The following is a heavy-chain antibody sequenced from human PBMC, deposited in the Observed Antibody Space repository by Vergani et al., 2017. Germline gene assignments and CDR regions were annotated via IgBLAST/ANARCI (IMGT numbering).Heavy chain of an antibody. CDR3: ASDTHSGQRADR. V-gene: IGHV4-59*11. CDR1: FDSIRNLY. D-gene: IGHD6-19*01. CDR2: IQYSENT. J-gene: IGHJ5*02. Sequence: QVQLQESGPGLVKSSETLSLTCSVSFDSIRNLYCNWIRQPPGKGLEWIGSIQYSENTNYNPSLKTRVTISVDTSKNQFSMTLPSVTAADTAVYCCASDTHSGQRADRWGQGILVTVTS.